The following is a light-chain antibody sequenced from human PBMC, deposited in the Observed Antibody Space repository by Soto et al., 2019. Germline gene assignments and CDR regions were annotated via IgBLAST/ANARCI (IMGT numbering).Light chain of an antibody. V-gene: IGKV1-39*01. J-gene: IGKJ1*01. CDR1: QSINSF. Sequence: DIQMTQSPSSLSASVGDRVTITCRASQSINSFLNWYQQKPGEAPRLLIYGASCLQSGVPSRFSGSGSGTDFTLTISSLQPEDFATYHCQQGRTFGQGTKVEIK. CDR3: QQGRT. CDR2: GAS.